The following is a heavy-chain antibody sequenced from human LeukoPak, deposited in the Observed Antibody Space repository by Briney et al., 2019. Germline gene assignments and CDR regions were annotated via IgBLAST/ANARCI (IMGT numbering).Heavy chain of an antibody. Sequence: EGSLRLSCAASEFPFWNYWMSWVRQAPGKGLEWVANIRHDGSEKNYVDSVKGRFTISRDNAKDLLYLQLNSLRAEDTAVYYCARDRGPYYYHYMDVWGKGTTVTVSS. CDR2: IRHDGSEK. D-gene: IGHD3-10*01. V-gene: IGHV3-7*01. CDR1: EFPFWNYW. J-gene: IGHJ6*03. CDR3: ARDRGPYYYHYMDV.